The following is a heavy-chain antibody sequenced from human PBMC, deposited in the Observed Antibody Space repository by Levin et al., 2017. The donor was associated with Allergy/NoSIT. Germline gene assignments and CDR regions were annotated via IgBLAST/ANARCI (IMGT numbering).Heavy chain of an antibody. J-gene: IGHJ3*02. D-gene: IGHD1/OR15-1a*01. CDR2: INHSGST. V-gene: IGHV4-34*01. Sequence: ASQTLSLTCAVYGGSFSGYYWSWIRQPPGKGLEWIGEINHSGSTNYNPSLKSRVTISVDTSKNQFSLKLSSVTAADTAVYYCARGRREQAARDDAFDIWGQGTMVTVSS. CDR3: ARGRREQAARDDAFDI. CDR1: GGSFSGYY.